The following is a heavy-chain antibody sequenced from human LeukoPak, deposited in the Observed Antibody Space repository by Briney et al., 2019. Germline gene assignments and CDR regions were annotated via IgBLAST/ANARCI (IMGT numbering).Heavy chain of an antibody. CDR3: ASSIVGATPAYYFDY. Sequence: SETLSLTCTVSGGSISSYYWSWIRQPAGKGLEWIGRIYTSGSTNYNPSLKSRVTMSVDTSKNQFSLKLSSATAADTAVYYCASSIVGATPAYYFDYWGQGTLVTVSS. D-gene: IGHD1-26*01. CDR2: IYTSGST. V-gene: IGHV4-4*07. J-gene: IGHJ4*02. CDR1: GGSISSYY.